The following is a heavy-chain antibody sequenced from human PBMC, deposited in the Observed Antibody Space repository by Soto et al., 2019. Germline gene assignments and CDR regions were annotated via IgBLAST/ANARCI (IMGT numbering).Heavy chain of an antibody. CDR1: GFTFSSYW. CDR2: INSDGSST. CDR3: ARGPGYGDYVFY. V-gene: IGHV3-74*01. Sequence: GGSLRLSCAASGFTFSSYWMHWVRQAPGKGLVWVSRINSDGSSTSYADSVKGRFTISRDNAKNTLYLQMNSLRAEDTAVYYCARGPGYGDYVFYWGQGTLVTVSS. D-gene: IGHD4-17*01. J-gene: IGHJ4*02.